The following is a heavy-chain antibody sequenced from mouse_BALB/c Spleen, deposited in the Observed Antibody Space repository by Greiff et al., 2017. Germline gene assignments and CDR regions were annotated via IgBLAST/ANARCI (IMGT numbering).Heavy chain of an antibody. CDR2: ISYDGSN. V-gene: IGHV3-6*02. D-gene: IGHD2-3*01. CDR1: GYSITSGYY. Sequence: EVKLVESGPGLVQPSQSLSLTCSVTGYSITSGYYWNWIRQFPGNKLEWMGYISYDGSNNYNPALKNRISITRDTSKNQFFLKLNSVTTEDTATYYCARVEGLLYAMDYWGQGTSVTVSS. J-gene: IGHJ4*01. CDR3: ARVEGLLYAMDY.